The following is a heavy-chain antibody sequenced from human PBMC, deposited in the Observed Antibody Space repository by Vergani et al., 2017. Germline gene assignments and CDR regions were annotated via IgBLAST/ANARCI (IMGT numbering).Heavy chain of an antibody. CDR3: AKAYCSSTSCYRGDAFDI. CDR1: GFTFSSYA. J-gene: IGHJ3*02. CDR2: ISWNSGSI. V-gene: IGHV3-9*01. D-gene: IGHD2-2*02. Sequence: EVQLVESGGGLVQPGGSLRLSCAASGFTFSSYAMSWVRQAPGKGLEWVSGISWNSGSIGYADSVKGRFTISRDNAKNSLYLQMNSLRAEDTALYYCAKAYCSSTSCYRGDAFDIWGQGTMVTVSS.